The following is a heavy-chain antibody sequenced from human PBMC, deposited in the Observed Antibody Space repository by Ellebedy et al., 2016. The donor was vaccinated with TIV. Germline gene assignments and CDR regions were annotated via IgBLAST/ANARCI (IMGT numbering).Heavy chain of an antibody. V-gene: IGHV3-43D*03. J-gene: IGHJ4*02. CDR1: RFRFDDYG. CDR3: TKGHCGGDCYYFSDY. Sequence: LSLTCAASRFRFDDYGMHWVRQAPGKGLEWVSVISWDGGTTYYADSVKGRFTISRDNSKNSLYLEMNSLTAEDTALYYCTKGHCGGDCYYFSDYWGQGTLVTVSS. CDR2: ISWDGGTT. D-gene: IGHD2-21*02.